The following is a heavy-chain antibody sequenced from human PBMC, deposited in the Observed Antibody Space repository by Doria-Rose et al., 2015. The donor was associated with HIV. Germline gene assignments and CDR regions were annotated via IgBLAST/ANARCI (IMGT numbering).Heavy chain of an antibody. D-gene: IGHD3-3*01. J-gene: IGHJ6*02. V-gene: IGHV3-30*18. CDR2: ISYDGSNE. Sequence: LSCAASGITFSNYGIHWVRQAPGKGLEWVAVISYDGSNEYYADSVKGRFTISRDNSKSTLYLQMNSLRAEDTAVYYCAKDYQPAYTVEFYDFWSGYYTTYYGLDVWGQGTTVTVSS. CDR1: GITFSNYG. CDR3: AKDYQPAYTVEFYDFWSGYYTTYYGLDV.